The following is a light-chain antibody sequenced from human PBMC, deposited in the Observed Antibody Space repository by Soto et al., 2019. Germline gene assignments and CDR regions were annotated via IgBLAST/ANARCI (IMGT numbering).Light chain of an antibody. CDR2: GAS. CDR1: QSVSSN. J-gene: IGKJ1*01. CDR3: QQYNNWQT. V-gene: IGKV3-15*01. Sequence: EIVLTQSPATLSVSPGERSTLSCSASQSVSSNLAWYQQKPGQAPRLLIYGASTRATGIPARFSGSGSGAEFTLTISSLQSEDFAVYYCQQYNNWQTFGQGTKVDIK.